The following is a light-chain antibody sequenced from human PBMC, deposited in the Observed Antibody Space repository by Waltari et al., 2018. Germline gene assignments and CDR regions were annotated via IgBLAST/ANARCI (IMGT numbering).Light chain of an antibody. J-gene: IGKJ4*01. CDR1: QSVSSY. CDR2: DAS. Sequence: EIVLTQSPATLSLSPGERATLSCRASQSVSSYLAWYQQKPGQAPSILIYDASNRATGIPARFSGSGSETDFTLTISSLEPEDFAVYYCQQRSNWPLTFGGGTKVEIK. V-gene: IGKV3-11*01. CDR3: QQRSNWPLT.